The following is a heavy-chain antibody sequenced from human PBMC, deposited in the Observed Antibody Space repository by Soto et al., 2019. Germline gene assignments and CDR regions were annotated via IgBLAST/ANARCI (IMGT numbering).Heavy chain of an antibody. D-gene: IGHD3-10*01. CDR2: IRSKAYGGTT. CDR3: TRAGMVLAFDI. Sequence: GSLRLSCTASGFTFGDYAMSWVRQAPGKGLEWVGFIRSKAYGGTTEYAASVKGRFTISRDDSKSIAYLQMNSLKTEDTAVYYCTRAGMVLAFDIWGQGTMVTVSS. CDR1: GFTFGDYA. V-gene: IGHV3-49*04. J-gene: IGHJ3*02.